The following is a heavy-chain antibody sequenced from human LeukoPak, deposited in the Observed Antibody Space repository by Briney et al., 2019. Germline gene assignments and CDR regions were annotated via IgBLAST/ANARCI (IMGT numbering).Heavy chain of an antibody. CDR1: GYTFTSYD. Sequence: ASVKVSCKASGYTFTSYDINWVRQATGQGLGWMGWMNPNSGNTGYAQKFQGRVTMTRNTSISTAYVELSSLRSEDTAVYYCVTYDSSGYYYALDYWGQGTLVTVSS. D-gene: IGHD3-22*01. J-gene: IGHJ4*02. V-gene: IGHV1-8*01. CDR3: VTYDSSGYYYALDY. CDR2: MNPNSGNT.